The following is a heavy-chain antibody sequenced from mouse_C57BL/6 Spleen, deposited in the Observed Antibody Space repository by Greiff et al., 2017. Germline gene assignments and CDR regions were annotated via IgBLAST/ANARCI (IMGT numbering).Heavy chain of an antibody. Sequence: VQLQQSGAELVKPGASVKISCKASGYAFSSYWMNWVKQRPGKGLEWIGQIYPGDGDTNYNGQFKGKATLTADKSSSTAYMQLSSLTSEDSAVYFCAIDSSGYPFAYWGQGTLVTVSA. J-gene: IGHJ3*01. V-gene: IGHV1-80*01. CDR3: AIDSSGYPFAY. D-gene: IGHD3-2*02. CDR2: IYPGDGDT. CDR1: GYAFSSYW.